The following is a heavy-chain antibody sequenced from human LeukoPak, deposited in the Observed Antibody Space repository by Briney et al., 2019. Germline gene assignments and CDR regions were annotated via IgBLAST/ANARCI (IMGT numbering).Heavy chain of an antibody. CDR2: IYTSGRT. D-gene: IGHD3-16*01. CDR3: ASLGFYVSDDY. J-gene: IGHJ4*02. CDR1: GVSISGGSYY. Sequence: SQTLSLTCTVSGVSISGGSYYWSWIGQPPGKGLEWIGGIYTSGRTNYNPSLNSRATISVDTSKNKFSLKLSPVPAADTAVYYCASLGFYVSDDYWGQGTLVTVSS. V-gene: IGHV4-61*02.